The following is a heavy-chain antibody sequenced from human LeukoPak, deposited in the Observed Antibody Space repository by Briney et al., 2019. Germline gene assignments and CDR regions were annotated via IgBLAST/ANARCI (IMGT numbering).Heavy chain of an antibody. Sequence: ASETLSLTCAVYGESFSGYYWSWIRQPPGKGLEWIGEINHSGSTNYNPSLKSRVTISVDTSKNQFSLKLSSVTAADTAVYYCARRTIAYSYGPHFDYWGQGTLVTVSS. J-gene: IGHJ4*02. V-gene: IGHV4-34*01. CDR1: GESFSGYY. D-gene: IGHD5-18*01. CDR3: ARRTIAYSYGPHFDY. CDR2: INHSGST.